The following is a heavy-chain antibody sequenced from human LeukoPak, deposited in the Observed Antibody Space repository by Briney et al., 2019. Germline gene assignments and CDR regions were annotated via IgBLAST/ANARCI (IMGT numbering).Heavy chain of an antibody. Sequence: SETLSLTCAVYGGSLSGYYWSWIRQPPGKGLEWIGEINHSGSTNCNPSLKSRVTISVDTSKNQFSLKLSSVTAADTAVYYCARAGSGSAIDYWGQGTLVTVSS. CDR2: INHSGST. CDR3: ARAGSGSAIDY. CDR1: GGSLSGYY. J-gene: IGHJ4*02. V-gene: IGHV4-34*01. D-gene: IGHD3-10*01.